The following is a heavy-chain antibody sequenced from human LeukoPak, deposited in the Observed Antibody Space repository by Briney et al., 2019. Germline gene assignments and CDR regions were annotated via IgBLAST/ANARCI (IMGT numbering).Heavy chain of an antibody. CDR3: AINYYDSSGYSTASYYFDY. Sequence: PGGSLRLSCAASGFTFSSYAMHWVRQAPGQGLEWMGWINPNSGGTNYAQKFQGRVIMTRDTSISTAYMELSRLRSDDTAVYYCAINYYDSSGYSTASYYFDYWGQGTLVTVSS. V-gene: IGHV1-2*02. CDR1: GFTFSSYA. CDR2: INPNSGGT. J-gene: IGHJ4*02. D-gene: IGHD3-22*01.